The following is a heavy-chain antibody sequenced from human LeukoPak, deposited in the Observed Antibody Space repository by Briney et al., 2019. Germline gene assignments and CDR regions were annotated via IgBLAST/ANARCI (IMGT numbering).Heavy chain of an antibody. D-gene: IGHD3-16*02. CDR1: GFAVSSRY. CDR2: IYNDGRT. CDR3: ARDSYPNY. Sequence: GGSLRLSCAASGFAVSSRYMSWVRQAPGEGLEWISIIYNDGRTYYTESVKGRFTISRDDSENTLDLQMSSLRVEDTAVYYCARDSYPNYWGQGTLVTVSS. V-gene: IGHV3-66*01. J-gene: IGHJ4*02.